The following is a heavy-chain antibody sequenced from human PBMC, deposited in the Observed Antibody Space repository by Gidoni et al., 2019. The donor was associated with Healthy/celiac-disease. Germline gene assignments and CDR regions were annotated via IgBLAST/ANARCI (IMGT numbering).Heavy chain of an antibody. CDR3: WVVVASPNYYYYGMDV. CDR1: GFTFSNAW. CDR2: IKSKTDGGTT. D-gene: IGHD2-15*01. J-gene: IGHJ6*02. V-gene: IGHV3-15*01. Sequence: EVQLVESGGGLVKPGGSLRLSCAASGFTFSNAWMSWVRQAPGKGLEWVGRIKSKTDGGTTDYAAPVKGRFTISRDDSKNTLYLQMNSLKTEDTAVYYCWVVVASPNYYYYGMDVWGQGTTVTVSS.